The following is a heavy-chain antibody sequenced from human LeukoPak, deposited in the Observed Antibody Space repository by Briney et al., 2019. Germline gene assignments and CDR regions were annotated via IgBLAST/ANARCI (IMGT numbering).Heavy chain of an antibody. Sequence: GGSLRLSCAASGFTFSSYAMHWVRQAPGKGLEWVAVISYDGSNKYYADSVKGRFTISRDNSKNTLYLQMNSLRAEDTAVYYCAKVLEVGAIDFDYWGQGTLVTVSS. CDR2: ISYDGSNK. CDR1: GFTFSSYA. J-gene: IGHJ4*02. D-gene: IGHD1-26*01. V-gene: IGHV3-30*04. CDR3: AKVLEVGAIDFDY.